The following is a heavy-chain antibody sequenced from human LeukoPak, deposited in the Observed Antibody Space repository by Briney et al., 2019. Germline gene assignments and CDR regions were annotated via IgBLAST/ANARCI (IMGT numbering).Heavy chain of an antibody. V-gene: IGHV1-2*02. CDR1: GYTFTAYY. Sequence: ASLSVSCKASGYTFTAYYIHWVRQAPGQGLEWMGWINPKSGGTNFAQKFQGRVTMTRDTSISTAYMELSGLKSDDTAVYYCARPSWSSGGLMDVWGQGTTVTVSS. CDR3: ARPSWSSGGLMDV. J-gene: IGHJ6*02. CDR2: INPKSGGT. D-gene: IGHD3-10*01.